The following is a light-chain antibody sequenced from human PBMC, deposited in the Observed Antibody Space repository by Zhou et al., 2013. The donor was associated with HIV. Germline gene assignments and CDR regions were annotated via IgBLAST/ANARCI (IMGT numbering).Light chain of an antibody. J-gene: IGKJ4*01. V-gene: IGKV3-11*01. CDR2: DAS. CDR1: QSVSSY. Sequence: EIVLTQSPATLSLTPGETATLSCRASQSVSSYLAWYQQKPGQPPRLLIYDASNRATGIPARFSGSGSGTDFSLTIKSLEPEDSAVYYCQTYRGSPPFTFGGGTQVEIK. CDR3: QTYRGSPPFT.